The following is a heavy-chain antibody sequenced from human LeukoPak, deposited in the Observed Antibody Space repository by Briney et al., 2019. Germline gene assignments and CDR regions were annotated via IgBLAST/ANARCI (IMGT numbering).Heavy chain of an antibody. V-gene: IGHV3-74*01. D-gene: IGHD3-3*01. CDR3: ARGSRFVDY. Sequence: GGSLRLSCAASGFTFSSYWMHWVRQAPGKGLVWVSRLNSDGCSTTYADSVKGRFTISRDNAKNTLYLQMNSLGAEDTAVYYCARGSRFVDYWGQGTLVTVSS. CDR1: GFTFSSYW. J-gene: IGHJ4*02. CDR2: LNSDGCST.